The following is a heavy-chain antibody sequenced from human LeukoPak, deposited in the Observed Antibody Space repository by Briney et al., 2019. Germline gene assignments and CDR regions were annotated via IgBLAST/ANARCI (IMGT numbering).Heavy chain of an antibody. J-gene: IGHJ6*02. V-gene: IGHV3-23*01. D-gene: IGHD3-3*01. CDR1: GFTFTSYS. Sequence: PGGSLRLSCAASGFTFTSYSMNWVRQAPGKGLEWVSTISGGGGSTYYADSVKGRFTISRDNSKNTLYLQMNSLRAEDTAVYYCAKDSSYYDFWSGYYTSYYYGMDVWGQGTTVTVSS. CDR3: AKDSSYYDFWSGYYTSYYYGMDV. CDR2: ISGGGGST.